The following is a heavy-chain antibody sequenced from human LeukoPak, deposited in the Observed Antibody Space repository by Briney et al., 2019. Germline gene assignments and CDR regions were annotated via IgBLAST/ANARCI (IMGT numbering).Heavy chain of an antibody. CDR1: GYSTSSGYY. D-gene: IGHD2-15*01. CDR3: ARVGYCSGGSCLDY. V-gene: IGHV4-38-2*02. Sequence: SETLSLTCTVSGYSTSSGYYWGWIRQPPGKGLEWIGSIYHSGSTYYNPSLKSRVTISVDTSKNQFSLKLSSVTAADTAVYYCARVGYCSGGSCLDYWGQGTLVTVSS. J-gene: IGHJ4*02. CDR2: IYHSGST.